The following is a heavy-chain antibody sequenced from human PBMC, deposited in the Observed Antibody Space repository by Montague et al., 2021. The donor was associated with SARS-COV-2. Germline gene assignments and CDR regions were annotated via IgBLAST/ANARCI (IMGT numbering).Heavy chain of an antibody. J-gene: IGHJ3*02. Sequence: SETLSLTCTVAGSSMSHRYWSWIRQFPGKELEWIGYVYHSGSTTYNPSLKSRVTISVDTSKNQFSLKLSSVTAADTAVYYCARTYYDILTGYYNRGAFDIWGQGTMVTVSS. CDR3: ARTYYDILTGYYNRGAFDI. V-gene: IGHV4-4*09. CDR2: VYHSGST. CDR1: GSSMSHRY. D-gene: IGHD3-9*01.